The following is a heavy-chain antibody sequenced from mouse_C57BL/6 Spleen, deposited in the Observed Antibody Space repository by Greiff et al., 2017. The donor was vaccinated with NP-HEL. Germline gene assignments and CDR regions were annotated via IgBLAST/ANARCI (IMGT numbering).Heavy chain of an antibody. CDR3: ARGGITTVVATDWYFDV. D-gene: IGHD1-1*01. Sequence: EVQLQQSGPGLAKPSQTLSLTCSVTGYSITSDYWNWIRKFPGNKLEYMGYISYSGSTYYNPSLKSRISITRDTSKNQYYLQLNSVTTEDTATYYCARGGITTVVATDWYFDVWGTGTTVTVSS. V-gene: IGHV3-8*01. CDR1: GYSITSDY. CDR2: ISYSGST. J-gene: IGHJ1*03.